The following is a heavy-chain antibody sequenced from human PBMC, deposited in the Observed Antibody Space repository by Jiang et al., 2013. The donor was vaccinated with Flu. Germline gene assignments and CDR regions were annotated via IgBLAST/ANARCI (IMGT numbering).Heavy chain of an antibody. Sequence: EVKKPGASVNISCRASGYNFIDYAIHWVRQAPGQRPEWMGWISLATGNTKYSQSFQGRVTLTSDTSASTVYMELSSLTFEDTAVFCCAKGVDSAGHYYTLDDWGQGTLVAASS. CDR3: AKGVDSAGHYYTLDD. J-gene: IGHJ4*02. CDR1: GYNFIDYA. D-gene: IGHD3-3*01. CDR2: ISLATGNT. V-gene: IGHV1-3*01.